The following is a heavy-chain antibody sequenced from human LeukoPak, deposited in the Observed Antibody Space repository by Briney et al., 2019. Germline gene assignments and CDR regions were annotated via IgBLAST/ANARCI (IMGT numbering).Heavy chain of an antibody. CDR3: AKEAWIQLWFPFDY. V-gene: IGHV3-9*01. J-gene: IGHJ4*02. CDR2: ISWNSGSI. CDR1: GFTFDDYA. D-gene: IGHD5-18*01. Sequence: GGSLRLSCAASGFTFDDYAMHWVRQAPGKDLEWVSGISWNSGSIGYADSVKGRFTISRDNAKNSLYLQMNSLRAEDTALYYCAKEAWIQLWFPFDYWGQGTLVTVSS.